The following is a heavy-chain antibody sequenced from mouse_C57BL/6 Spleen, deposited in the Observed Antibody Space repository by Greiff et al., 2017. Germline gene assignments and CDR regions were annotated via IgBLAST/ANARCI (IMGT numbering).Heavy chain of an antibody. J-gene: IGHJ2*01. V-gene: IGHV1-55*01. CDR1: GYTFTSYW. CDR2: IYPGSGST. CDR3: AREEKYYDYELDY. D-gene: IGHD2-4*01. Sequence: QVQLQQPGAELVKPGASVKMSCKASGYTFTSYWITWVKQRPGQGLEWIGDIYPGSGSTNYNEKFKSKATLTVDTSSSTAYMQLSSLTSEDSAVYYCAREEKYYDYELDYWGQGTTLTVSS.